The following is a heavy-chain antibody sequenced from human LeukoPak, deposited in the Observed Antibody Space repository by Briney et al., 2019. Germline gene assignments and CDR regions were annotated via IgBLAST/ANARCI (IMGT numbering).Heavy chain of an antibody. V-gene: IGHV1-46*01. J-gene: IGHJ4*02. Sequence: RASVKVSCKASGYTFTSYYMHWVRQAPGQGLEWMGIINPSGGSTSYAQKFQGRVTMTEDTSTDTAYMELSSLRSEDTAVYYCATGYYYDSSGFPVGYNYFHYWGQGTLVTVSS. CDR3: ATGYYYDSSGFPVGYNYFHY. CDR1: GYTFTSYY. CDR2: INPSGGST. D-gene: IGHD3-22*01.